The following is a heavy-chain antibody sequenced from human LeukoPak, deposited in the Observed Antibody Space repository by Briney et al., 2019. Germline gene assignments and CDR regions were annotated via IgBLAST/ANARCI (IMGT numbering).Heavy chain of an antibody. CDR1: GYSFTSYG. V-gene: IGHV5-51*01. D-gene: IGHD6-19*01. CDR3: AREGRAVAGSGYYFDY. J-gene: IGHJ4*02. CDR2: LYPGDSDT. Sequence: GESLKISCKGFGYSFTSYGIGWVRQMTGKGLDWMGILYPGDSDTRYSPSFQGQVTISADKSISTPYLQWSSLKASDTAMYYCAREGRAVAGSGYYFDYWGQGTLVTVSS.